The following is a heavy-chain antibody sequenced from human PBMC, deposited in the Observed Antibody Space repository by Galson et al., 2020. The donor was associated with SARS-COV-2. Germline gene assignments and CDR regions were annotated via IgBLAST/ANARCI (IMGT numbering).Heavy chain of an antibody. CDR3: ARDLNYYTPKSSGYSFDI. V-gene: IGHV4-39*07. J-gene: IGHJ3*02. CDR1: GGSISSSSYY. D-gene: IGHD3-22*01. Sequence: SETLSLTCTVSGGSISSSSYYWGWIRQPPGKGLEWIGSIYYSGSTYYNPSLKSRVTISVDTSKNQFSLKLSSVTAADTAVYYCARDLNYYTPKSSGYSFDIWGQGTMVTVSS. CDR2: IYYSGST.